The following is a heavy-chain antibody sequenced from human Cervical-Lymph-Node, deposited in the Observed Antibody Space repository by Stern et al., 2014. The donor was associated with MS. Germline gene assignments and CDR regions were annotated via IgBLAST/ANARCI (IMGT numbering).Heavy chain of an antibody. CDR3: ARSVAGSPYYFDY. Sequence: QVQLGQSGAEVKKPGASVKVSCKASGYTFTGYYMHWVRQAPGQGLEWMGWINPNSGGTNYAQKFQGWVTMTRDTSISTAYMELSRLRSDDTAVYYCARSVAGSPYYFDYWGQGTLVTVSS. V-gene: IGHV1-2*04. J-gene: IGHJ4*02. CDR1: GYTFTGYY. CDR2: INPNSGGT. D-gene: IGHD6-19*01.